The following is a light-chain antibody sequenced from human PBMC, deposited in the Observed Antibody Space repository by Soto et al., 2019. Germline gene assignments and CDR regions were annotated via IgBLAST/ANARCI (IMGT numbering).Light chain of an antibody. CDR2: AAS. J-gene: IGKJ1*01. Sequence: DIQMTQSPSSVSASVGDRVTITCRASQGISRWLAWYQQKPGKAPNLLIYAASTLHSGVPSRFSGSGSGTDFTLTISSLQPEDSATYYCQQANNFPPWTFGQGTKVDIK. CDR3: QQANNFPPWT. CDR1: QGISRW. V-gene: IGKV1-12*01.